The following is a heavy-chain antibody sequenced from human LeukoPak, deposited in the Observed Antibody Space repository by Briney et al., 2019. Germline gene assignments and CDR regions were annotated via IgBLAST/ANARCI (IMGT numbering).Heavy chain of an antibody. Sequence: PGGSLRLSCAASGFTFSSYAMSWVRQAPGKGLEWVSAISGSGGSTYYADSVKGRFTISRDNSKNTLYLQMNSLRAEDTAVYYCARHGSGTYYFDYWGQGTLGTVSS. CDR3: ARHGSGTYYFDY. CDR1: GFTFSSYA. CDR2: ISGSGGST. J-gene: IGHJ4*02. V-gene: IGHV3-23*01. D-gene: IGHD3-10*01.